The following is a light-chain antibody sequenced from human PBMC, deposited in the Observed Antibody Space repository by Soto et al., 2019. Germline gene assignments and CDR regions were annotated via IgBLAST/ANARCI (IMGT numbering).Light chain of an antibody. CDR1: SSDVGSYNY. Sequence: QLVLTQPASVSGSPGQSITISCTGTSSDVGSYNYVSWYQQHPGKAPKLMIYEVSDRPSGISSRFSGSKSGNTASLTISGLQTEDAADYYCSSYTSSSTLFGTGTKLTVL. CDR3: SSYTSSSTL. V-gene: IGLV2-14*01. J-gene: IGLJ1*01. CDR2: EVS.